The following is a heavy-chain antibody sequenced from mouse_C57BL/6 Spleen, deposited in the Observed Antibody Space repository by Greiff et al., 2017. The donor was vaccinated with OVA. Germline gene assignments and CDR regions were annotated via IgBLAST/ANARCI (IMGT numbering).Heavy chain of an antibody. CDR2: INPNNGGT. CDR3: ARSDYDYEGY. D-gene: IGHD2-4*01. Sequence: EVNLVESGPELVKPGASVKISCKASGYTFTDYYMNWVKQSHGKSLEWIGDINPNNGGTSYNQKFKGKATLTVDKSSSTAYMELRSLTSEDSAVDYCARSDYDYEGYWGQGTTLTVSS. V-gene: IGHV1-26*01. J-gene: IGHJ2*01. CDR1: GYTFTDYY.